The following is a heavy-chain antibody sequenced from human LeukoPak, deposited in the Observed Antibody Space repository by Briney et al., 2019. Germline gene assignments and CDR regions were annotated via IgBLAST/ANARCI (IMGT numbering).Heavy chain of an antibody. CDR1: GGSISSRTYY. CDR3: ARLGGLGYCDSTTCNESFDM. V-gene: IGHV4-39*01. CDR2: IYYTGGT. D-gene: IGHD2-2*01. Sequence: SETLSLTCTVSGGSISSRTYYWAWVRQPPGKGVEWLGHIYYTGGTWYKPSLRSRATISIDTSKNQFSMKLTSVTAAETAACNWARLGGLGYCDSTTCNESFDMWGQGTMVTVSS. J-gene: IGHJ3*02.